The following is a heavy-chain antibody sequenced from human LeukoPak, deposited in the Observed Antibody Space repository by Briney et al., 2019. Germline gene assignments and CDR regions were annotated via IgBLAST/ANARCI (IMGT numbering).Heavy chain of an antibody. D-gene: IGHD3-10*01. CDR2: ISSSGATI. CDR1: GFTFSSYE. Sequence: GGSLRLSCAASGFTFSSYEMNWVRQAPGKGLEWVSSISSSGATIYYADSVKGRFTISRDNAKSSLYLQMNGLRAEDTAVYYRAREGDGWGSYSVYYYFAFDVWGQGTTVTVSS. CDR3: AREGDGWGSYSVYYYFAFDV. V-gene: IGHV3-48*03. J-gene: IGHJ6*02.